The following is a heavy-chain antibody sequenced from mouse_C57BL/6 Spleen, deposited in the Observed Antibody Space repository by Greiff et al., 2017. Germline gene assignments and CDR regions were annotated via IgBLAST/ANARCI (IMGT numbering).Heavy chain of an antibody. CDR3: ARINYGNYGETGY. J-gene: IGHJ2*01. CDR1: GFNFNAYS. D-gene: IGHD2-1*01. CDR2: IDPEDGET. V-gene: IGHV14-2*01. Sequence: EVQVVESGAELVKPGASVKLSCTASGFNFNAYSMHWVKQRTEQGLEWIGRIDPEDGETKYDTKFQGKATITADTSSNTAYLQLSSLTSEDTAVYYCARINYGNYGETGYWGQGTTLTVSS.